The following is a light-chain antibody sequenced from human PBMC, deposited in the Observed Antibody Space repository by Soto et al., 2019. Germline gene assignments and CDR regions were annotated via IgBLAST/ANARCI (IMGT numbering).Light chain of an antibody. CDR3: QQSYSVPFT. V-gene: IGKV1-39*01. CDR2: GAP. CDR1: RSIRSY. Sequence: DIQMTQSPSSLSPSVGDRGTITCRASRSIRSYLNWYQQKPGKAPRILIYGAPSLQSGVPSRFSGSGSGTDFTLTISSLQPEDFATYYCQQSYSVPFTFGPGTKVDIK. J-gene: IGKJ3*01.